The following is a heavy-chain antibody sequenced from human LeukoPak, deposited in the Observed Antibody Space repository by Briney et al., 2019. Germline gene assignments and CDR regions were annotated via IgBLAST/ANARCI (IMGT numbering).Heavy chain of an antibody. J-gene: IGHJ4*02. V-gene: IGHV1-46*01. Sequence: ASVKVSCKVSGCSFTSNYIHWVRQAPGQGLEWMGMIYPRDGSTSYAQRFQDRVTVTRDTSTSTVHMELSGLRSEDTAVYYCARDQEGFDYWGQGTLVTVSS. CDR3: ARDQEGFDY. CDR1: GCSFTSNY. CDR2: IYPRDGST.